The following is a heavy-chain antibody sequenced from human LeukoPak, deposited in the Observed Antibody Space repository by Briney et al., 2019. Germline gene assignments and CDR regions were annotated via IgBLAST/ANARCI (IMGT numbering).Heavy chain of an antibody. Sequence: SETLSLTCTVSGGSISSYYWSWLRQPPGKGLEWIGYIYYSGSTNYNPSLKSRVTISVDTSKNQFSLKLSSVTAADTAVYYCARLPAREVDWFDPWGQGTLVTVSS. J-gene: IGHJ5*02. CDR2: IYYSGST. V-gene: IGHV4-59*01. CDR1: GGSISSYY. D-gene: IGHD2-2*01. CDR3: ARLPAREVDWFDP.